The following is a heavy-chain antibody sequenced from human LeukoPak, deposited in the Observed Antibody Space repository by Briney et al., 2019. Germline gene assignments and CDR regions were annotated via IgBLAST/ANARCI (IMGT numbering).Heavy chain of an antibody. V-gene: IGHV1-69-2*01. D-gene: IGHD6-19*01. CDR3: ATAGPPYYYYMDV. CDR1: GYTFTDYY. CDR2: VDPEDGET. Sequence: ASVKISCKVSGYTFTDYYMHWVQQAPGKGLEWMGLVDPEDGETIYAEKFQGRVTITANTSTDTAYMELSSLRSEDTAVYYCATAGPPYYYYMDVWGKGTTVTVSS. J-gene: IGHJ6*03.